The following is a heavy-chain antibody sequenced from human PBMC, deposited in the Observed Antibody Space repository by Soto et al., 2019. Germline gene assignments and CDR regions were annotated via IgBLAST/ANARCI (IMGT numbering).Heavy chain of an antibody. CDR1: GYTFITYA. D-gene: IGHD2-2*01. Sequence: ASVKVSCKTSGYTFITYAIHWVRQAPGPGLEWMGWINTGTGGTKYSQKFQGRVTFTTDKSTSTVYMELSSLRSEDTAVYYCARAKFRYCSSTSCFQSELGYYEYGMDVWGQGTTVTVSS. CDR2: INTGTGGT. CDR3: ARAKFRYCSSTSCFQSELGYYEYGMDV. J-gene: IGHJ6*02. V-gene: IGHV1-3*04.